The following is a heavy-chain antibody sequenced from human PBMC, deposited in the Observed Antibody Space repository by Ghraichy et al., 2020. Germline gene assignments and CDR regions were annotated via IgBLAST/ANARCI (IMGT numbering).Heavy chain of an antibody. CDR2: ISGSGGTT. CDR3: AKDSPRGYCSGATCYLPDY. CDR1: GFTFSSYA. V-gene: IGHV3-23*01. D-gene: IGHD2-15*01. Sequence: GGSLRLSCAASGFTFSSYAMSWVRQAPGKGLEWVSAISGSGGTTYYADSVKGRFTISRDNSKNTLYLQMNSLRAEDTAVYYCAKDSPRGYCSGATCYLPDYWGQGTLVTVSS. J-gene: IGHJ4*02.